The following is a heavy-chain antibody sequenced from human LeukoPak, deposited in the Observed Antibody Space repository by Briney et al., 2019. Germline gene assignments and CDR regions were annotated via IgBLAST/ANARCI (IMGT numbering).Heavy chain of an antibody. D-gene: IGHD3-10*01. CDR2: ISSSSSYI. CDR3: ARTEEAQGSDY. CDR1: GFTFSSYS. Sequence: GGSLRLSCAASGFTFSSYSMNWVRQAPGKGLEWVSSISSSSSYIYYADSVKGRFTISRANAKNSLYLQMNSLRAEDTAVYYCARTEEAQGSDYWGQGTLVTVSS. J-gene: IGHJ4*02. V-gene: IGHV3-21*01.